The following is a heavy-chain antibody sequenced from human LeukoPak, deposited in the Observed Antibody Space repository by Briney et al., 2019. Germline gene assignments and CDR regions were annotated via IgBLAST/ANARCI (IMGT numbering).Heavy chain of an antibody. V-gene: IGHV4-34*01. CDR2: INHSGST. J-gene: IGHJ4*02. D-gene: IGHD3-10*01. CDR1: GGSFSGYY. CDR3: ARHLGSGSYPSALDY. Sequence: PSETLSLTCAVYGGSFSGYYWSWIRQPPGKGLELIGEINHSGSTNYNPSLKSRVTISVDTSKNQFSLKLSSVTAADTAVYYCARHLGSGSYPSALDYWGQGTLVTVSS.